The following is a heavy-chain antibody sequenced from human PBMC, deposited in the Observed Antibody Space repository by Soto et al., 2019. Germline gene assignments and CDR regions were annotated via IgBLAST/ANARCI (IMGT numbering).Heavy chain of an antibody. D-gene: IGHD5-12*01. CDR1: GFTFSIYA. Sequence: GGSLRLSCAASGFTFSIYAMSWVRQAPGKGLEWVSAISSSGGSTYYADSVKGRFTISRDNSKNTLYLQMNSLRAEDTAVYYCARVPPRGPEATNYYYYMDVWGKGTTVTVSS. CDR3: ARVPPRGPEATNYYYYMDV. CDR2: ISSSGGST. J-gene: IGHJ6*03. V-gene: IGHV3-23*01.